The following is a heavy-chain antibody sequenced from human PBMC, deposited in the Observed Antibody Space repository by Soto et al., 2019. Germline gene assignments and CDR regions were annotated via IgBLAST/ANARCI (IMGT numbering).Heavy chain of an antibody. CDR1: GLSFSGYY. D-gene: IGHD2-8*01. J-gene: IGHJ6*03. CDR3: ARGGPYCTNGVCYKRYYYYMDV. V-gene: IGHV4-34*01. Sequence: SETLSLTCAFYGLSFSGYYWSWIRQPPGKGLEWIGEINHSGSTNYNPSLKSRVTISVDTSKNQFSLKLSSVTAADTAVYYCARGGPYCTNGVCYKRYYYYMDVWGKGTTVTVSS. CDR2: INHSGST.